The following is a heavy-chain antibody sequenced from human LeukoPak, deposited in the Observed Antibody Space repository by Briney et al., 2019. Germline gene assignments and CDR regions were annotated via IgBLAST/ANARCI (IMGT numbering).Heavy chain of an antibody. V-gene: IGHV3-7*01. CDR3: ARVSWPYYFDY. J-gene: IGHJ4*02. CDR2: IKQDGSEK. CDR1: GFTFSSYW. D-gene: IGHD5/OR15-5a*01. Sequence: PGGSLRLSCAASGFTFSSYWMSWVRQAPGKGLEWVANIKQDGSEKYYVDSVKGRFTISRDNAKNSLYLQMNSLRAEGTAVYYCARVSWPYYFDYWGQGTLVTVSS.